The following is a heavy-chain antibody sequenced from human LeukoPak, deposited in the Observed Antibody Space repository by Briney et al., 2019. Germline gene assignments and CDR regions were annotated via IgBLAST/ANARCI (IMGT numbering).Heavy chain of an antibody. D-gene: IGHD3-10*01. J-gene: IGHJ4*02. V-gene: IGHV3-21*01. Sequence: GGSLRLSCAASGFTFSSYSMNWVRQTPGKGLEWVSSTSSSSSYIYYADSVKGRFTISRDNAKNSLYLQMNSLRAEDTAVYYCARDPLMVRGVQPFDYWGQGTLVTVSS. CDR1: GFTFSSYS. CDR2: TSSSSSYI. CDR3: ARDPLMVRGVQPFDY.